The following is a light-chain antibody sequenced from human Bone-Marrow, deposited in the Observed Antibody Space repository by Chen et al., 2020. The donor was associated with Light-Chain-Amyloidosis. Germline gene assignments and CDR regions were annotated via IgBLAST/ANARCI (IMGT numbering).Light chain of an antibody. CDR3: ASYTGATAGV. V-gene: IGLV2-14*03. CDR1: SSDIGGYDY. J-gene: IGLJ3*02. Sequence: QSALTQPASVSGSPGQSITISCTGTSSDIGGYDYVSWYQQHPGKVPRLLIYDVNNRPSEVSDRFSASKSGNTDSLTISGLQAEDDADYYCASYTGATAGVFGGGTKLTVL. CDR2: DVN.